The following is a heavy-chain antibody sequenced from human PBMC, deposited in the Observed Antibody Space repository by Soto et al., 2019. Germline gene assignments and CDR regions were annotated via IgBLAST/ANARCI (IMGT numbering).Heavy chain of an antibody. CDR2: ISYDGSNK. D-gene: IGHD1-1*01. J-gene: IGHJ4*02. CDR1: GFTFRTYG. Sequence: GGSLRLSCAASGFTFRTYGMHWVRKAPGKGLEWVALISYDGSNKYYADSVKGRFTISRDNSKNTLYLQMNSLRAEDTAVYYCARDRGNFFDYWGQGTLVTVSS. V-gene: IGHV3-30*19. CDR3: ARDRGNFFDY.